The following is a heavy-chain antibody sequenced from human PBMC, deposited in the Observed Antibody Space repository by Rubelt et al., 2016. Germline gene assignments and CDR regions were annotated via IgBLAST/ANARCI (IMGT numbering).Heavy chain of an antibody. D-gene: IGHD6-19*01. CDR2: INGGNGDT. J-gene: IGHJ4*02. V-gene: IGHV1-3*01. CDR3: ARGYSSGWYVVY. CDR1: GYTFSNYA. Sequence: QVQLVQSGAEVKKPGASVQVSCKASGYTFSNYALHWVRQAPGQRLEWMGWINGGNGDTKYSQNLQGRVTITRETSASTAYMELSSLRSEDTAVYYCARGYSSGWYVVYWGQGTLVTVSP.